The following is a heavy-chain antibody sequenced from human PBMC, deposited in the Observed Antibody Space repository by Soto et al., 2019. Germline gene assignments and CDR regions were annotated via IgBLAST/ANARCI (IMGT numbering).Heavy chain of an antibody. V-gene: IGHV3-30-3*01. D-gene: IGHD3-10*01. J-gene: IGHJ4*02. CDR2: ISYDESNK. Sequence: SLRLSCAAYRFTFSSYSMHWVRQAPGKGLEWVGVISYDESNKYYPDSVKGRFTNSRDNSKNTLHLQMNSLRAEDTAVYYCASGAALLLWFGESYYWGQGTLVTVSS. CDR3: ASGAALLLWFGESYY. CDR1: RFTFSSYS.